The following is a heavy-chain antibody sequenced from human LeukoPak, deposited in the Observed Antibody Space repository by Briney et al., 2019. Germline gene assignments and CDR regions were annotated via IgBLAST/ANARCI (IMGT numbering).Heavy chain of an antibody. J-gene: IGHJ4*02. CDR1: GFTFSDYY. CDR2: ISSSSSYT. CDR3: AREESITVLRPPFV. V-gene: IGHV3-11*06. Sequence: GGSLRLSCAASGFTFSDYYMSWIRQAPGKGREWVSYISSSSSYTNYADSVKGRFTISRDNAKNSLYLQMNSLRAEDTAVYYCAREESITVLRPPFVWGQGTLVTVSS. D-gene: IGHD3-10*01.